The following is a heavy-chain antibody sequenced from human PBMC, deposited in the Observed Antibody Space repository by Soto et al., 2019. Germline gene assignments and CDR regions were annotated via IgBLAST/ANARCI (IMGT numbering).Heavy chain of an antibody. J-gene: IGHJ5*02. D-gene: IGHD3-10*01. CDR1: GYTFTGYY. Sequence: GASVKVSCKASGYTFTGYYMHWVRPAPGQGLEWMGWINPNSGGTNYAQKFQGWVTMTRDTSISTAYMELSRLRSDDTAVYYCARARGSGTHQAFDPWGQGTLVTVSS. CDR2: INPNSGGT. CDR3: ARARGSGTHQAFDP. V-gene: IGHV1-2*04.